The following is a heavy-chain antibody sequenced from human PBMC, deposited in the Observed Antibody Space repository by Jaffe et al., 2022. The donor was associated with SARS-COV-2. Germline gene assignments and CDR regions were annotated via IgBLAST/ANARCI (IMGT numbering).Heavy chain of an antibody. J-gene: IGHJ5*01. CDR2: INPKSGGR. D-gene: IGHD6-13*01. CDR1: GYTFTGQL. Sequence: QVQLVQSGAEVKKPGASVKVSCKASGYTFTGQLIHWVRQAPGQGLEWMGWINPKSGGRHYAQKFQGRVTMTRDTSISTTYMEMTSLSSDDTALYYCARDRYLGEAAGTSLDSWGQGTLVTVSS. CDR3: ARDRYLGEAAGTSLDS. V-gene: IGHV1-2*02.